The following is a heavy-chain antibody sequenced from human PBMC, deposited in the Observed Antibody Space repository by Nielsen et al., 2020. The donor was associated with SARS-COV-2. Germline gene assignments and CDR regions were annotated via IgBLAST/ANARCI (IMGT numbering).Heavy chain of an antibody. V-gene: IGHV3-30-3*01. Sequence: GGSLRLSCAASGFTFSSYAMHWVRQAPGKGLEWVAVISYDGSNKYYADSVKGRFTISRDNSKNTLYLQMNSLRAEDTALYYCAKDGWLLPYYYGMDVWGKGTTVTVSS. J-gene: IGHJ6*04. D-gene: IGHD3-22*01. CDR1: GFTFSSYA. CDR3: AKDGWLLPYYYGMDV. CDR2: ISYDGSNK.